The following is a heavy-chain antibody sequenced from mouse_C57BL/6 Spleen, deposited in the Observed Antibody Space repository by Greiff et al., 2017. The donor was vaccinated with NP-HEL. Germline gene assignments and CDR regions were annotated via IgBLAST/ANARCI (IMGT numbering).Heavy chain of an antibody. CDR2: IYPGSGST. Sequence: VQLQQPGAELVKPGASVKLSCKASGYTFTSYWMHWVKQRPGQGLEWIGDIYPGSGSTNYNEKFKSKATLTVDTSSSTAYMQLSSLTSEDSAVYYCARRDYDYDIYWGQGTTLTVSS. CDR3: ARRDYDYDIY. D-gene: IGHD2-4*01. V-gene: IGHV1-55*01. CDR1: GYTFTSYW. J-gene: IGHJ2*01.